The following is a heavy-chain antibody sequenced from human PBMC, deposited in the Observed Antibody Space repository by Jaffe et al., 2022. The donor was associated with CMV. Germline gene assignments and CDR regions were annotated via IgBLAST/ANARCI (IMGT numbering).Heavy chain of an antibody. Sequence: QVQLVESGGGVVQPGRSLRLSCAASGFTFSSYGMHWVRQAPGKGLEWVAVISYDGSNKYYADSVKGRFTISRDNSKNTLYLQMNSLRAEDTAVYYCAKESHYQLSHWYFDLWGRGTLVTVSS. D-gene: IGHD1-26*01. CDR1: GFTFSSYG. CDR2: ISYDGSNK. V-gene: IGHV3-30*18. CDR3: AKESHYQLSHWYFDL. J-gene: IGHJ2*01.